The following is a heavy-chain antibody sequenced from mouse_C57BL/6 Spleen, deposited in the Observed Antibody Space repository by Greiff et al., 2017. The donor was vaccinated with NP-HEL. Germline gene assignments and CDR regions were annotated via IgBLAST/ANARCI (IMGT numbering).Heavy chain of an antibody. J-gene: IGHJ4*01. D-gene: IGHD2-1*01. CDR1: GFTFSSYA. V-gene: IGHV5-4*01. CDR2: ISDGGSYT. Sequence: EVMLVESGGGLVKPGGSLKLSCAASGFTFSSYAMSWVRQTPEKRLEWVATISDGGSYTYYPDNVKGRFTISRDNANTNLYLQMSHLKSEDTAMYYCARDSDYGNLDYAMDYWGQGTSVTVSS. CDR3: ARDSDYGNLDYAMDY.